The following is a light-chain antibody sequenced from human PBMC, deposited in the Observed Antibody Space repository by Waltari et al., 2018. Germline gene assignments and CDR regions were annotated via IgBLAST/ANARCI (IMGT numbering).Light chain of an antibody. CDR3: QQSYKTPIT. CDR2: AAS. Sequence: DIQMTQSPSSLSASVGDRVTITCRASQSIDTYLNWYQQKLGKAPKVLIYAASSLQSGVPSRFSGSGSGTDFTLTISSLQPVDFATYYCQQSYKTPITFGQGTRLEIK. J-gene: IGKJ5*01. CDR1: QSIDTY. V-gene: IGKV1-39*01.